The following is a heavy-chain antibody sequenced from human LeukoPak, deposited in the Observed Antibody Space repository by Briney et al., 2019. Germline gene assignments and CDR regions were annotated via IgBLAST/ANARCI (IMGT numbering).Heavy chain of an antibody. CDR3: VRGLYGY. D-gene: IGHD4-17*01. CDR1: GFTFSTSW. CDR2: LNQDGGEK. Sequence: GSLRLSCGASGFTFSTSWMIWVRQAPGKGLEWVANLNQDGGEKYYVDSVKGRFTISRDNGRNSLYLQMDSLRVEDTAVYCCVRGLYGYWGQGTLVTVSS. J-gene: IGHJ4*02. V-gene: IGHV3-7*03.